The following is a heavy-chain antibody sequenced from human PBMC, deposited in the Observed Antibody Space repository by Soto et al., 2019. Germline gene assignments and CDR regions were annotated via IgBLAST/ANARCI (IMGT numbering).Heavy chain of an antibody. D-gene: IGHD3-10*01. Sequence: GGSLRLSCAASGFTFSSYSMNWVRQAPGKGLEWVSSISSSSSYIYYADSVKGRFTISRDNAKNSLYLQMNSPRAEDTAVYYCARDLWFGELLPHYYGMDVWGQGTTVTVSS. J-gene: IGHJ6*02. CDR3: ARDLWFGELLPHYYGMDV. V-gene: IGHV3-21*01. CDR1: GFTFSSYS. CDR2: ISSSSSYI.